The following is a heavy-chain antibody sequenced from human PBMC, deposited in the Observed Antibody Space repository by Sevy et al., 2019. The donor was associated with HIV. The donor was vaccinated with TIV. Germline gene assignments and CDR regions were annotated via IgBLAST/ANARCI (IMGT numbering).Heavy chain of an antibody. J-gene: IGHJ4*02. D-gene: IGHD5-18*01. V-gene: IGHV3-7*01. CDR1: GFTFSSYW. Sequence: GGSLRLSCAASGFTFSSYWMSWVRQAPGKGLEWVATMKQDGSEKYYVDSVKGRFTISRDNAKNSLYLQMHSLRAEDAAVYYCVREGLGGYSYSLDCWGQRTLVTVSS. CDR2: MKQDGSEK. CDR3: VREGLGGYSYSLDC.